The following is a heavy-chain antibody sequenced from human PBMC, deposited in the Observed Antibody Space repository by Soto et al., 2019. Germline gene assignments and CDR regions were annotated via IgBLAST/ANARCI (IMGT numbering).Heavy chain of an antibody. CDR3: ARMLAVNYYYYYVDV. Sequence: QVTLKESGPVLVKPTETLTLTCTVSGFSLRNARMGVSWIRQPQGKALEWLAQILSSDEKSYNTSLKGRVTLPKDTSKSQVVLTMTYVDPVDTATYFCARMLAVNYYYYYVDVWGEGTTVTVSS. V-gene: IGHV2-26*01. CDR2: ILSSDEK. J-gene: IGHJ6*03. D-gene: IGHD3-22*01. CDR1: GFSLRNARMG.